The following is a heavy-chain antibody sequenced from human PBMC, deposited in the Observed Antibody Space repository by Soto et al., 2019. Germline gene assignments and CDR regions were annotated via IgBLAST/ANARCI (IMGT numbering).Heavy chain of an antibody. Sequence: EVQLVESGGGLVQPGGSLRLSCAASGFTFSRYWMHWVRQAPGEGLVWVSGISTEGSTTRYVDSVKGRFTISRDNVKNPLYLQMSSLRAEDTAVYYCAKDDFFVGGSSRGFDIWGQGTVVTVSS. CDR1: GFTFSRYW. CDR3: AKDDFFVGGSSRGFDI. D-gene: IGHD2-15*01. CDR2: ISTEGSTT. J-gene: IGHJ3*02. V-gene: IGHV3-74*01.